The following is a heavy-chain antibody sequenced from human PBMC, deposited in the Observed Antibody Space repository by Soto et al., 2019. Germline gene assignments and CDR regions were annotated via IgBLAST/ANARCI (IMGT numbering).Heavy chain of an antibody. Sequence: EVQLVESGGVVVQPGGSLRLSCAASGFTFDDYTMHWVRQAPGKGLEWVSLISWDGGNTYYADSVKGRFTISRDNSKNSLYLQMNSLRTEETAFYYCVKDVNWGFDYWGQGTLVTVSS. V-gene: IGHV3-43*01. CDR3: VKDVNWGFDY. J-gene: IGHJ4*02. D-gene: IGHD7-27*01. CDR1: GFTFDDYT. CDR2: ISWDGGNT.